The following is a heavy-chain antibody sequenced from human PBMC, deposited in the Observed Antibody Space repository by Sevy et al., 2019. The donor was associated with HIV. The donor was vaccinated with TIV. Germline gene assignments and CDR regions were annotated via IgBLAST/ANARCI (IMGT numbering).Heavy chain of an antibody. D-gene: IGHD4-17*01. CDR3: ARVRTTTVTKKRYYYGMDV. J-gene: IGHJ6*02. CDR2: INHSGST. V-gene: IGHV4-34*01. Sequence: SETLSLTCPVYGGSFSGYYWSWIRQPPGKGLEWIGEINHSGSTNYNPSLKSRVTISVDTSKNQFSLKLSSVTAADTAVYYCARVRTTTVTKKRYYYGMDVWGQGTTVTVSS. CDR1: GGSFSGYY.